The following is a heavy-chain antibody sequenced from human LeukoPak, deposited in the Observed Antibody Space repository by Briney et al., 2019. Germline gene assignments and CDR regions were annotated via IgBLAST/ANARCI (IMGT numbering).Heavy chain of an antibody. CDR2: IYHSGST. V-gene: IGHV4-38-2*02. J-gene: IGHJ5*02. CDR3: ARGLPMIVDPWFDP. Sequence: SETLSLTCTVSGYSISSGYYWGWIRQPPGKGLEWIGSIYHSGSTYYNPSLKSRVTISVDTSKNQFSLKLSSVTAADTAVYYCARGLPMIVDPWFDPWGQGTLVTVSS. CDR1: GYSISSGYY. D-gene: IGHD3-22*01.